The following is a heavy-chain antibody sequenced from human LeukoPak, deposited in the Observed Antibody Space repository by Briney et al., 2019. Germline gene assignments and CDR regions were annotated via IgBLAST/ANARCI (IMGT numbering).Heavy chain of an antibody. CDR3: ARVADYGGKGELDY. J-gene: IGHJ4*02. D-gene: IGHD4-23*01. CDR1: GYTFTSYD. V-gene: IGHV1-8*01. CDR2: MNPNSGNT. Sequence: ASAKVSCKASGYTFTSYDINWVRQATGQGLEWMGWMNPNSGNTGYAQKFQGRVTITRDTSASTAYMELSSLRSEDTAVYYCARVADYGGKGELDYWGQGTLVTVSS.